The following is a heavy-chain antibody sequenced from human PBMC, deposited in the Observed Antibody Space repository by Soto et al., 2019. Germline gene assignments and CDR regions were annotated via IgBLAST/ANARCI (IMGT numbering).Heavy chain of an antibody. D-gene: IGHD3-10*01. Sequence: QVQLVQSGAEVQKPGSSVKVSCKASGGTFSSYAISWVRQAPGQGLEWMGGIIPIFGTANYAQKFQGRVTITADESTSTAYMELSSLRSEDTAVYYCARRLHGGFRGYYGMDVWGQGTTVTVSS. J-gene: IGHJ6*02. V-gene: IGHV1-69*01. CDR2: IIPIFGTA. CDR1: GGTFSSYA. CDR3: ARRLHGGFRGYYGMDV.